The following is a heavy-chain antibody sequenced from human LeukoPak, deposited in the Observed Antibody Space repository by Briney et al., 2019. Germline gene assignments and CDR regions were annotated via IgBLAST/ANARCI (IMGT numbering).Heavy chain of an antibody. CDR2: VFHRGNT. J-gene: IGHJ4*02. V-gene: IGHV4-4*02. CDR3: ARGPAIFYYLDY. D-gene: IGHD3-3*02. CDR1: GDSISSHNW. Sequence: SETLSLTCAVSGDSISSHNWWSWVRQTPGKGLEWIGEVFHRGNTNYNPSLESRVTISVDKSKNHLSLKLNSVTAADTAVYFCARGPAIFYYLDYWGQGALVIVSS.